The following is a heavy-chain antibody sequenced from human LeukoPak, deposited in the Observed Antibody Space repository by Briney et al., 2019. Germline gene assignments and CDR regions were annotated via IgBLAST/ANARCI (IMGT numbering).Heavy chain of an antibody. CDR2: INPNSGGT. CDR3: ARYCPPPYDYYDSSGYSTIPYFQH. V-gene: IGHV1-2*02. D-gene: IGHD3-22*01. CDR1: GYTFTGYY. J-gene: IGHJ1*01. Sequence: GASVKVSCKASGYTFTGYYMHWVRQAPGQGLEWMGWINPNSGGTNYAQKFQGRVTMTRDTSISTAYMELSRLRSDDTAVYYCARYCPPPYDYYDSSGYSTIPYFQHWGQGTLVTVSS.